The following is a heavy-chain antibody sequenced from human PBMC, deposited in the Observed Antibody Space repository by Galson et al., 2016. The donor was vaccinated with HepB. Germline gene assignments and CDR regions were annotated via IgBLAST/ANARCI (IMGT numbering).Heavy chain of an antibody. CDR1: GFTFSNHW. CDR3: ARRMATITPFDY. V-gene: IGHV3-74*01. Sequence: SLRLSCAASGFTFSNHWMHWVRQAPGKGLVWVSRISGDGSSTSYADSVKGRFTISRDNAKNTLYLQMNSLRAEDTAVYYCARRMATITPFDYWGQGTLVTVSS. CDR2: ISGDGSST. J-gene: IGHJ4*02. D-gene: IGHD5-24*01.